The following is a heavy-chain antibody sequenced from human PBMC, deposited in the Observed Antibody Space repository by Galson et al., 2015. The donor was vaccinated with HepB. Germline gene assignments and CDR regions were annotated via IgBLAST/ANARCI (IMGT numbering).Heavy chain of an antibody. Sequence: QSGAEVKKPGESLKISCKGSGYSFTSYWIGWVRQMPGKGLEWMGIIYPGDSDTRYSPSFQGQVTISADKSISTAYLQWSSLKASDTAMYYCARRGARSQWERPKERAFDIWGQGTMVTVSS. V-gene: IGHV5-51*01. CDR3: ARRGARSQWERPKERAFDI. CDR2: IYPGDSDT. J-gene: IGHJ3*02. D-gene: IGHD1-26*01. CDR1: GYSFTSYW.